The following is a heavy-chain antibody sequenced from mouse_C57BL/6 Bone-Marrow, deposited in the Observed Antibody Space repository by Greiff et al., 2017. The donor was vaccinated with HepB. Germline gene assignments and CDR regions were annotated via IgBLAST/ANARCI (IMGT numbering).Heavy chain of an antibody. V-gene: IGHV6-3*01. Sequence: DVQLVESGGGLVQPGGSMKLSCVASGFTFSNYWMNWVRQSPEKGLEWVAQIRLKSDNYATHYAESVKGRFTISRDDSKSSVYLKMNNLRAEDTGIYYCTVYYYGSSYFDVWGTGTTVTVSS. D-gene: IGHD1-1*01. CDR1: GFTFSNYW. CDR3: TVYYYGSSYFDV. CDR2: IRLKSDNYAT. J-gene: IGHJ1*03.